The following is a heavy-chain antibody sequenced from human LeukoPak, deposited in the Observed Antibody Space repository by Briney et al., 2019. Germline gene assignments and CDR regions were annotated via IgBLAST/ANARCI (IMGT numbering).Heavy chain of an antibody. CDR2: IYYSGST. D-gene: IGHD6-13*01. CDR3: ARFMTRSIAAAGGGWFDP. V-gene: IGHV4-59*01. CDR1: GGSISSYY. J-gene: IGHJ5*02. Sequence: SETLSLTRTVSGGSISSYYWSWIRQPPGKGLEWIGYIYYSGSTNYNPSLKSRVTISVDTSKNQFSLKLSSVTAADTAVYYCARFMTRSIAAAGGGWFDPWGQGTLVTVSS.